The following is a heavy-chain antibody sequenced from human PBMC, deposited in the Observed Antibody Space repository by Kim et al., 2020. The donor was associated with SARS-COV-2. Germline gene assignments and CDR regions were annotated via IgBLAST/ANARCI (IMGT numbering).Heavy chain of an antibody. CDR3: AFSKVAMVHPGGMDV. CDR1: GYTFTTYA. V-gene: IGHV1-18*04. Sequence: ASVKVSCKASGYTFTTYAINWVRQAPGQGLEWMGWISAFTSSTNYAQKFQGRVTVTTDTSTSTAYMKLTSLRSDDTAVYYCAFSKVAMVHPGGMDVWGYGATVTVST. CDR2: ISAFTSST. D-gene: IGHD5-18*01. J-gene: IGHJ6*04.